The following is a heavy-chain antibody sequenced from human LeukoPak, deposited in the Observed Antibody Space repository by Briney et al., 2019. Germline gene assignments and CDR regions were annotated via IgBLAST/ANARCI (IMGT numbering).Heavy chain of an antibody. J-gene: IGHJ6*02. Sequence: SETLSLTCTVSGGSISSSSYYWGWIRQPPGKGLEWIGSIYYSGSTYYNPSLKSRVTISVDTSKNQFSLKLSSVTAADTAVYYCVRLSVHYYDSSETPHYYYYGMDVWGQGTTVTVSS. CDR3: VRLSVHYYDSSETPHYYYYGMDV. D-gene: IGHD3-22*01. V-gene: IGHV4-39*01. CDR1: GGSISSSSYY. CDR2: IYYSGST.